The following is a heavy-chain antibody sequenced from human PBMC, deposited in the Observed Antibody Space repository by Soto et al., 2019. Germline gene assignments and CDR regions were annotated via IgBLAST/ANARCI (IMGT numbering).Heavy chain of an antibody. Sequence: HVQLVQSGAEVKKPGASVKVSCKASGYTFTGYYMHWVRQAPGQGLEWMGWINPNSGGTNYAQKFQGWVTMTRDTSISTAYMGLSRLRSDDTAVYYCARGASIVVVPDKYYYGMDVWGQGTTVTVSS. CDR2: INPNSGGT. CDR3: ARGASIVVVPDKYYYGMDV. D-gene: IGHD2-2*01. V-gene: IGHV1-2*04. J-gene: IGHJ6*02. CDR1: GYTFTGYY.